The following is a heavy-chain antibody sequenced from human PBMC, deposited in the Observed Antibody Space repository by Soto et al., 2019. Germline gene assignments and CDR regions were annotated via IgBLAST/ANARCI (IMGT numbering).Heavy chain of an antibody. CDR3: ASESQLYPSLFDP. D-gene: IGHD2-2*02. CDR2: VYYSGSA. V-gene: IGHV4-59*01. J-gene: IGHJ5*02. CDR1: GCSISSVY. Sequence: SETLSLTCTVSGCSISSVYWSWIRQPPGEGLEGIGDVYYSGSANYNPSLMSRVSISLDPTNKQFSLQLTSVTGADTSVYYCASESQLYPSLFDPWGQGTLVTVSS.